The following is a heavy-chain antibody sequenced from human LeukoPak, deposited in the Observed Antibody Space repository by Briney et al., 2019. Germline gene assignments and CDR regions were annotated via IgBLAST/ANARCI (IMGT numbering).Heavy chain of an antibody. Sequence: SGGSLRLSCAASGFTFSSQWMSWVRQAPGKGLEWVANVNQGGTEKYYVDSVRGRFTISRDNAKNSLYLQMNSLRAEDTAVYYCARGNGFGELLGVWGKGTTVTISS. CDR2: VNQGGTEK. CDR3: ARGNGFGELLGV. CDR1: GFTFSSQW. V-gene: IGHV3-7*01. D-gene: IGHD3-10*01. J-gene: IGHJ6*04.